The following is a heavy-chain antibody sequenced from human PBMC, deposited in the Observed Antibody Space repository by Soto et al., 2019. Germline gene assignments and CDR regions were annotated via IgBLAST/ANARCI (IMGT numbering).Heavy chain of an antibody. D-gene: IGHD3-3*01. V-gene: IGHV1-8*01. CDR3: GRAFWGGWYVGPPRYFQH. Sequence: ASVKVSCKASGYTFTSYDISWVRQATGQGLEWMGWMNPNSGNTGYAQKFQGRVTMTRNTSISTAYMELSSLRSEDTAVYYCGRAFWGGWYVGPPRYFQHWGQATLVTASS. J-gene: IGHJ1*01. CDR2: MNPNSGNT. CDR1: GYTFTSYD.